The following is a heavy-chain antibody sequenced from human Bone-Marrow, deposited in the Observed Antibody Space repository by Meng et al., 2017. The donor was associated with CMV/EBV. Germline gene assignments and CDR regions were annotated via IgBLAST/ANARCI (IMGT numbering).Heavy chain of an antibody. Sequence: GESLKISCAASGFTFSGYWMHWVRQAAGKGLVWVSRIYSDATTAAYADSVKGRFTISRDNVRGTLYLQMNNLRAEDTAVYYCARGLWLFDYWGQGHRVTGAS. D-gene: IGHD5-18*01. CDR1: GFTFSGYW. CDR3: ARGLWLFDY. CDR2: IYSDATTA. J-gene: IGHJ4*02. V-gene: IGHV3-74*01.